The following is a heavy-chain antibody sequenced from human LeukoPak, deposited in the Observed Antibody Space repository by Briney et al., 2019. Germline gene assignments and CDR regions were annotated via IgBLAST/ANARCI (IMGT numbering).Heavy chain of an antibody. CDR1: GGPISSYY. D-gene: IGHD3-16*01. Sequence: SETLSLTCVVSGGPISSYYWSWIRQPPGKGLEWIGYIYYSGSTNYNPSLKSRVTISVDTSKNQFSLKMSSVTAADTAVYYCASSMITWGGVISNWFDPWGQGTLVTVSS. V-gene: IGHV4-59*08. J-gene: IGHJ5*02. CDR2: IYYSGST. CDR3: ASSMITWGGVISNWFDP.